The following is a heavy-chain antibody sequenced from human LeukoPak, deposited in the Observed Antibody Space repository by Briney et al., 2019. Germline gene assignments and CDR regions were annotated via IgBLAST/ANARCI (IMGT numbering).Heavy chain of an antibody. Sequence: ASVKVSCTASGYTFTSYGISWVRQAPGQGLEWMGWISAYNGNTNYAQKLQGRVTMTTDTSTSTAYMELRSLRSDDTAVYYCARDRRLELLSFYYYYGMDVWGQGTTVTVSS. D-gene: IGHD1-7*01. CDR2: ISAYNGNT. J-gene: IGHJ6*02. CDR1: GYTFTSYG. CDR3: ARDRRLELLSFYYYYGMDV. V-gene: IGHV1-18*01.